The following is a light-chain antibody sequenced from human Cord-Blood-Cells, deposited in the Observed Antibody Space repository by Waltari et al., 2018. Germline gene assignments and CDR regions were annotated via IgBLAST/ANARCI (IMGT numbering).Light chain of an antibody. CDR1: KLGDKY. CDR3: QAWDSSTVV. CDR2: QDS. V-gene: IGLV3-1*01. Sequence: SYELTQPPSVSVSPGPTASITCPGDKLGDKYACWYQQKPGQSPVLVIYQDSKRPSGIPERFSGSNSGNTATLTISGTQAMGEADYYCQAWDSSTVVFGGGTKLTVL. J-gene: IGLJ2*01.